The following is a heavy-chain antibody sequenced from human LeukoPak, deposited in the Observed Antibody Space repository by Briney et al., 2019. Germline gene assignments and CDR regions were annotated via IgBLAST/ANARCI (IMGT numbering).Heavy chain of an antibody. CDR1: GGTFSSYA. V-gene: IGHV1-69*04. Sequence: SVKVSCKASGGTFSSYAISWVRQAPGQGLEWMGRIIPILGIANYAQKFQGRVTITADKSTSTAYMELSSLRSEDTAVYYCARDPPLVADKYYYYYGMDVWGQGTTVTVSS. CDR2: IIPILGIA. CDR3: ARDPPLVADKYYYYYGMDV. D-gene: IGHD5-12*01. J-gene: IGHJ6*02.